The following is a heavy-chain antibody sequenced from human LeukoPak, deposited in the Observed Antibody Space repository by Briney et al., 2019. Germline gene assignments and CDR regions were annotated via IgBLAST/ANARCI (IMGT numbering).Heavy chain of an antibody. CDR1: GFSLSTYD. CDR3: AKDDRGNEAPFDY. Sequence: GGSLRLSCVASGFSLSTYDMYWVRQAPGKGLEYVSAITSNGGTTYYANSVKGRFTISRDNSKNTLYLQMGSLRAEDMAVYYCAKDDRGNEAPFDYWGQGTLVTVSS. J-gene: IGHJ4*02. V-gene: IGHV3-64*01. CDR2: ITSNGGTT.